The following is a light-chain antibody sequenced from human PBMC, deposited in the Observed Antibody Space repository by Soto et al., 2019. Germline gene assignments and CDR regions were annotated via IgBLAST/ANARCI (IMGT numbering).Light chain of an antibody. V-gene: IGKV1-5*01. CDR1: QDINDW. CDR2: DAS. Sequence: DVQMTQSPSSLSASAGDRVTITWRASQDINDWLAWYQQKPGNAPKFLIYDASTLESGVPSRFSGSGSGTEFTLTISSLQPNDSATYYCQQYKSRRTFGQGTKVDIK. J-gene: IGKJ1*01. CDR3: QQYKSRRT.